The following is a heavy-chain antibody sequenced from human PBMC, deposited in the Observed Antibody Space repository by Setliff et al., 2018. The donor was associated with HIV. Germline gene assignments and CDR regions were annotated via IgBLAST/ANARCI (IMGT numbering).Heavy chain of an antibody. V-gene: IGHV4-4*09. CDR2: FYTSGST. Sequence: SLTCTVSGGSFTTYYWSWLRQPPGKELEWIGYFYTSGSTNYNPSLKSRVTISIDTSKNQFSLKLNAVTAADTAVYYCARRPPLTTGREYYFDFWGQGTPVTVSS. D-gene: IGHD1-1*01. J-gene: IGHJ4*02. CDR3: ARRPPLTTGREYYFDF. CDR1: GGSFTTYY.